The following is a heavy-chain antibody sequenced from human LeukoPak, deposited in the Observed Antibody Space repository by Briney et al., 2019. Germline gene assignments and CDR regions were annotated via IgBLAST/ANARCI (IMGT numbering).Heavy chain of an antibody. V-gene: IGHV4-59*08. CDR3: ASAPRGTVTTFRA. CDR2: LYYSGIT. J-gene: IGHJ4*02. D-gene: IGHD4-17*01. CDR1: GGSISSYY. Sequence: SETLSLTCTVPGGSISSYYWSCIRHPPGKGLEWIGYLYYSGITNYNPSLKSRVTISVDTSKNQISLKLSSVTAADTAVYYCASAPRGTVTTFRAWGQGTLVTVSS.